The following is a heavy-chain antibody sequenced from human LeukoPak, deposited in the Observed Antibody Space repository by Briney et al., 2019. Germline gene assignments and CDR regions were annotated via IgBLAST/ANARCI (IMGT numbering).Heavy chain of an antibody. CDR3: AKGLRTGVGPYMGYHYYMDV. D-gene: IGHD3-16*01. CDR2: IRGSGDST. CDR1: GFTFRDYA. J-gene: IGHJ6*03. V-gene: IGHV3-23*01. Sequence: GGSLRLSCTASGFTFRDYAMSWVRQAPGKGLEWVSLIRGSGDSTNYADSVKGRFTISRDNSKNTLYLQMNSLRDEDTGVYYCAKGLRTGVGPYMGYHYYMDVWGKGATVTVSS.